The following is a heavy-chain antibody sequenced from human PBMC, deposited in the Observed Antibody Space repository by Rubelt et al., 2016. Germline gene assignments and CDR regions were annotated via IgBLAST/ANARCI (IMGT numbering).Heavy chain of an antibody. Sequence: QVQLQESGPGLVKTSGTVSLTCAVSGGSISSGNWWSWVRQPPGKGLEWIGEIYHSGSTNYNPSLKSRVTISVDNSKNQFSLKLSAVTAADTAEYYCGRTGYCSGGTCYSVVDYWGQGTLVTVSS. J-gene: IGHJ4*02. CDR1: GGSISSGNW. D-gene: IGHD2-15*01. V-gene: IGHV4-4*02. CDR3: GRTGYCSGGTCYSVVDY. CDR2: IYHSGST.